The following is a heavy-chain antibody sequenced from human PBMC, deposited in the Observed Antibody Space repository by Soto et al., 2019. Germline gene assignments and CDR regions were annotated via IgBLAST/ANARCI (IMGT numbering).Heavy chain of an antibody. J-gene: IGHJ4*02. CDR2: ISGSGGST. Sequence: GSLRLSCAASGFTFSSYAMSWVRQAPGKGLEWVSAISGSGGSTYYADSVKGRFTISRDNSKNTLYLQMNSLRAEDTAVYYCARTNSGYDSPIYYWGQGTLVTVSS. V-gene: IGHV3-23*01. CDR1: GFTFSSYA. D-gene: IGHD5-12*01. CDR3: ARTNSGYDSPIYY.